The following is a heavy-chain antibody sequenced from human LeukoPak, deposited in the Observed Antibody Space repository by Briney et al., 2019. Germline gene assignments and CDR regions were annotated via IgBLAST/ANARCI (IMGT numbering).Heavy chain of an antibody. CDR3: ARGRYDILTGYSTYYFDY. CDR1: GGSFSGYY. Sequence: PSETLSLTCAVYGGSFSGYYWSWIRQPPGKGLEWIGEINHSGSTNYNPSLKSRVTISVDTSKNQFSLKLCSVTAADTAVYYCARGRYDILTGYSTYYFDYWGQGTLVTVSS. V-gene: IGHV4-34*01. J-gene: IGHJ4*02. D-gene: IGHD3-9*01. CDR2: INHSGST.